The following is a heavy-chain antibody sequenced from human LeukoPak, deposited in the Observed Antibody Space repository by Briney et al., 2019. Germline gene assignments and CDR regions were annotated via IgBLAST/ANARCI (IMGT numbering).Heavy chain of an antibody. CDR2: IYTSGNT. CDR3: ARYDSSSNAFDI. V-gene: IGHV4-4*07. Sequence: SETLSLTCTISGGSISTFYWSWIRQPAGKGLEWIGRIYTSGNTNYNPSLKSRITMSVDTSKNQFSLKLNSVTAADTAVFYCARYDSSSNAFDIWGQGTMVTVSS. D-gene: IGHD1-1*01. CDR1: GGSISTFY. J-gene: IGHJ3*02.